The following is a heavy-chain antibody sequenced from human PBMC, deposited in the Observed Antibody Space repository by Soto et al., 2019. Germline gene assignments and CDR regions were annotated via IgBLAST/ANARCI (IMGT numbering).Heavy chain of an antibody. CDR2: IFSDNER. D-gene: IGHD4-17*01. CDR3: ARMNVDSYQCYYAMDV. Sequence: QVTLKESGPALVKPTETLTLTCTVSGFSLTTGKMGVSWIRQPPGKALEWLAHIFSDNERSYSTSLQGRLTNSKDTSGSQVVLSMTNVDPVDTATYYCARMNVDSYQCYYAMDVWGQGTTVTVSS. V-gene: IGHV2-26*01. J-gene: IGHJ6*02. CDR1: GFSLTTGKMG.